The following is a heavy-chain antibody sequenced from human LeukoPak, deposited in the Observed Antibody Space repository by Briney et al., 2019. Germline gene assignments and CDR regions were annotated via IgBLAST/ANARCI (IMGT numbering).Heavy chain of an antibody. V-gene: IGHV4-4*07. J-gene: IGHJ2*01. CDR3: ARESSGYDRPWYFVL. D-gene: IGHD5-12*01. CDR2: IYTSGST. Sequence: SETLSLTYTVSGGSISSSYWSWIRQPAGKGLEWIGRIYTSGSTNYNPSLKSRVTMSVDTSKNQFSLKLSSVTAADTAVYYCARESSGYDRPWYFVLWGRGTLVTVSS. CDR1: GGSISSSY.